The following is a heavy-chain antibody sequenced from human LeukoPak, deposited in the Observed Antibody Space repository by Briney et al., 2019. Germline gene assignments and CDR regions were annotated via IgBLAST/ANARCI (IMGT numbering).Heavy chain of an antibody. Sequence: PGGSLRLSCAASGFTFSSYGMHWVRQAPGKGLEWVGRIKSKTDGGATEFAAPVKGKYTISRDDSKNTLYLHMNSLEIEDTAVYYCTTEGRGWYFDYWGQGTLVTVSS. D-gene: IGHD6-19*01. CDR3: TTEGRGWYFDY. V-gene: IGHV3-15*07. J-gene: IGHJ4*02. CDR1: GFTFSSYG. CDR2: IKSKTDGGAT.